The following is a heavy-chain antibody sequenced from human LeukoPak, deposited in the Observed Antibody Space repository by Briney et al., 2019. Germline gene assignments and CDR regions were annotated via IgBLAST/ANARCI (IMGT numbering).Heavy chain of an antibody. J-gene: IGHJ5*02. Sequence: SVKVSCKASGGTFSSYAISWVRQAPGQGLEWMGRIIPILGIANYAQKFQGRVTITADKSTSTAYMELSSLRSEDTAVYYYATAREGAWFDPWGQGTLVTVSS. CDR1: GGTFSSYA. D-gene: IGHD3-16*01. CDR3: ATAREGAWFDP. CDR2: IIPILGIA. V-gene: IGHV1-69*04.